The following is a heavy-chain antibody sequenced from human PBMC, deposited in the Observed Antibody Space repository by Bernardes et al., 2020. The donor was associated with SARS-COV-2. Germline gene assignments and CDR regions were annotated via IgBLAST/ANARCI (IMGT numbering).Heavy chain of an antibody. J-gene: IGHJ3*02. CDR2: ISSSGSTI. Sequence: GGSLRLSCAASGFTFSSYEMNWVRQAPGKGLEWVSYISSSGSTIYYADSVKGRFTISRDNAKNSLYLQMNSLRAEDTAVYYCARVMRPVGAFDIWGQGTMVTVSS. D-gene: IGHD1-26*01. V-gene: IGHV3-48*03. CDR3: ARVMRPVGAFDI. CDR1: GFTFSSYE.